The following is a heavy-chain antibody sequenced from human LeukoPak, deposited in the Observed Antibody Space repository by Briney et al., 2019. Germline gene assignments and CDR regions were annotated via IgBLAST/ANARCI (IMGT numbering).Heavy chain of an antibody. CDR2: ISYDGSNK. J-gene: IGHJ4*02. Sequence: GGSLRLSCAASGFTFSSYGMHWVRQAPGKGLEWVAVISYDGSNKYYADSVKGRFTISRDNSKNTLYLQMNSLRAEDTAVYYCAKDLGRGGYYVDYFDYWGQGTLVTVSS. D-gene: IGHD1-26*01. CDR3: AKDLGRGGYYVDYFDY. V-gene: IGHV3-30*18. CDR1: GFTFSSYG.